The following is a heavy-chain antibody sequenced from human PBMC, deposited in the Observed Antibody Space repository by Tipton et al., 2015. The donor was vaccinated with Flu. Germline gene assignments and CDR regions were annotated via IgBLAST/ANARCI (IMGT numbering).Heavy chain of an antibody. D-gene: IGHD3-10*01. J-gene: IGHJ6*02. CDR1: GYTFTSYD. Sequence: QLVQSGAEVKKPGASVKVSCKASGYTFTSYDINWVRQATGQGLEWMGWMNPNSGNTGYAQKFQGRVTMTRNTSISTAYMELSSLRSEDTSVYFCAIFRMVRGVIHHYYFRYGMDGWGQWTPVTVSS. CDR2: MNPNSGNT. CDR3: AIFRMVRGVIHHYYFRYGMDG. V-gene: IGHV1-8*01.